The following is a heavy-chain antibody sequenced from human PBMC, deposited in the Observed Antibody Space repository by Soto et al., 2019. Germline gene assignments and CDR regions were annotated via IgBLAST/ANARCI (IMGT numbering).Heavy chain of an antibody. CDR1: GYTFAGYY. J-gene: IGHJ3*02. D-gene: IGHD3-22*01. CDR2: VDPNSGDP. Sequence: QEQLVQSGAEVKRPGASVKVSCKASGYTFAGYYVQWVRQAPGQGLEWMGWVDPNSGDPNYAKKFQSRVTLTRDTSISTAYLEVSSLRSDDRALDYCAREKAGPDSSGYGFDIWGQGTMVSVSS. V-gene: IGHV1-2*02. CDR3: AREKAGPDSSGYGFDI.